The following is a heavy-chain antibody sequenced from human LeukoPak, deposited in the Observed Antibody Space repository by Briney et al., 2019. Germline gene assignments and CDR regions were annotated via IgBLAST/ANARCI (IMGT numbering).Heavy chain of an antibody. CDR2: IKQDGSEK. CDR1: GFTFSSYW. CDR3: ARDLDMGATRVPSPLYYYGMDV. V-gene: IGHV3-7*01. J-gene: IGHJ6*02. Sequence: GGSLRLSCAASGFTFSSYWMSWVRQAPGKGLEWVANIKQDGSEKYYVDSVKGRFTISRGNAKNSLYLQMNSLRAEDTAVYYCARDLDMGATRVPSPLYYYGMDVWAKGPRSPSP. D-gene: IGHD1-26*01.